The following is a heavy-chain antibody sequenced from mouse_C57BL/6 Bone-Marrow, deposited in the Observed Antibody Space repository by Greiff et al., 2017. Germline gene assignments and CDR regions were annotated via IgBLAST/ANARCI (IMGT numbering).Heavy chain of an antibody. CDR2: ISSGGSYT. D-gene: IGHD2-5*01. Sequence: EVNLVESGGDLVKPGGSLKLSCAASGFTFSSYGMSWVRQTPDKRLEWVATISSGGSYTYYPDSVKGRFTISRDNAKNTLYLQMSSLKSEDTAMYYCARSYYSKDYWGQGTTLTVSS. J-gene: IGHJ2*01. V-gene: IGHV5-6*01. CDR1: GFTFSSYG. CDR3: ARSYYSKDY.